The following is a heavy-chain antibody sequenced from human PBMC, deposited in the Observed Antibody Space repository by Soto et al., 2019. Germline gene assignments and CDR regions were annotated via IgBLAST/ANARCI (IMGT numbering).Heavy chain of an antibody. V-gene: IGHV3-30*18. D-gene: IGHD2-15*01. Sequence: ESGGGVVQPGGSLRLSCAASGFSFNNYGVHWVRQAPGKGLEWVAVILFDGSDNWYADSVKGRFTISRDNSKNTLYLHMNSLTAGDTAVYYCVKDMGYCSGGSCYWGAYFYYYMDVWGKGTTVTVSS. J-gene: IGHJ6*03. CDR1: GFSFNNYG. CDR3: VKDMGYCSGGSCYWGAYFYYYMDV. CDR2: ILFDGSDN.